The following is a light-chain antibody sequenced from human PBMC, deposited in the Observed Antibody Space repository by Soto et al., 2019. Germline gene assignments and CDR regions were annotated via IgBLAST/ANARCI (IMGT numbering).Light chain of an antibody. CDR2: AAS. CDR3: QQSYSTHRT. J-gene: IGKJ1*01. V-gene: IGKV1-39*01. Sequence: DIQMNQSPYSLSASVGDRVTITCRASQSMSSYLNWYQQKPGKAPKLLIYAASSLQSGVPSRFSGSGSGTDFTLTISSLQPEDFATYYCQQSYSTHRTFGQGTKVEIK. CDR1: QSMSSY.